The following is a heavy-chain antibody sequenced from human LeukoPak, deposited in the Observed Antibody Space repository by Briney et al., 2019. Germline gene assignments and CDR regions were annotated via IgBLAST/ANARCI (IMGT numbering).Heavy chain of an antibody. J-gene: IGHJ6*04. CDR1: GYTFTSYA. CDR3: ARGRKDERPYYYDV. Sequence: ASVKVSCKASGYTFTSYAMNWVRQATGQGLEWMGWMNPNSGNTGYAQKFQGRVTMTRNTSISTAYMELSSLRSEDTAVYYCARGRKDERPYYYDVWGKGTTVTISS. V-gene: IGHV1-8*02. CDR2: MNPNSGNT. D-gene: IGHD3-10*01.